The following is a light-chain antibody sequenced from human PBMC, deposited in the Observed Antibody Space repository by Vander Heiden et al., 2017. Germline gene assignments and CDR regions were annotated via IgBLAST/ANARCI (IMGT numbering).Light chain of an antibody. CDR3: QQSHSAPYT. CDR2: TAY. V-gene: IGKV1-39*01. CDR1: QSIDSS. J-gene: IGKJ2*01. Sequence: DIQMAQSPSSLSASIGDRVTITCRARQSIDSSLNWCQQKPGKAPKLLIYTAYSLQSGVPSRFTGSGSATEFTRTISSLQAEDFATYFCQQSHSAPYTFGQGTKVEMK.